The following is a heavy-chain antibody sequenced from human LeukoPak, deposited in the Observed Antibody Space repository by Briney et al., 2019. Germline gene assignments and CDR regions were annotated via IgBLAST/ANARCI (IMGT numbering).Heavy chain of an antibody. CDR2: ITLDGGTA. J-gene: IGHJ4*02. Sequence: LAGGSLRLSCAASGFTFDDYAMHWVRQAPGKSLEWVSVITLDGGTAYYADSVKGRFTISRDNSKNSLYLQMNSLRPEDTALYYCAKDFSLRGLRGFFDYWGQGPLVTVSS. V-gene: IGHV3-43D*03. D-gene: IGHD4-23*01. CDR1: GFTFDDYA. CDR3: AKDFSLRGLRGFFDY.